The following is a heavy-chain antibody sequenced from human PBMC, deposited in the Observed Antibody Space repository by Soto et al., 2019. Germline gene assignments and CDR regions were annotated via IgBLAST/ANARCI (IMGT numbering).Heavy chain of an antibody. V-gene: IGHV4-39*01. Sequence: SETLSLTCTVSGGSIGSSTSYWGWVRQPPGKGLEWLGSIYYGGSTYYNPSLQSRVTISVDMSRNQFSLNLASVTAADTAVYYCARHSAQWVQTKFNVWGQGTLVTVSS. CDR2: IYYGGST. D-gene: IGHD1-1*01. J-gene: IGHJ4*02. CDR1: GGSIGSSTSY. CDR3: ARHSAQWVQTKFNV.